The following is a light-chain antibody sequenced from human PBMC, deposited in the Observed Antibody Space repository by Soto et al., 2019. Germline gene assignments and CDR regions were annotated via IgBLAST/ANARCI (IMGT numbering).Light chain of an antibody. CDR3: QQYNNWPFT. Sequence: EIVMTQSPATLSVSPGERATLSCRASQSVSSNLAWYQQKPGQVPRLLIYGASTRAIGIPARFSGSGSGTEFTLTISSLQSEDFAVYYCQQYNNWPFTFGPGTKVDIK. CDR1: QSVSSN. J-gene: IGKJ3*01. CDR2: GAS. V-gene: IGKV3D-15*01.